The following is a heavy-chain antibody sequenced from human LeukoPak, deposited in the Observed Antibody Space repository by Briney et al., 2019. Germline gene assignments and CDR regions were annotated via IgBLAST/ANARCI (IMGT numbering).Heavy chain of an antibody. CDR3: AKDFGTYSYYYMDV. CDR2: IRFDGNNK. Sequence: GGSLRLSCAASGFTFSTYSMNWVRQAPGKGLEWMAFIRFDGNNKYYADSVKGRFTISRDSSKNTLYLQMNSLRTDDTAVYYCAKDFGTYSYYYMDVWGKGTTVTISS. CDR1: GFTFSTYS. V-gene: IGHV3-30*02. J-gene: IGHJ6*03. D-gene: IGHD3-3*01.